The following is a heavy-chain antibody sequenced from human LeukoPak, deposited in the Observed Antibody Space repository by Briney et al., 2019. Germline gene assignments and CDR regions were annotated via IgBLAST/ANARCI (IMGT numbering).Heavy chain of an antibody. Sequence: PGGSLRLSCAVSGFTFSSYTMNWVRQAPGKGLEWVSSITGSSTYIYYADSVKGRVTISRDNAKNSLYLQMNNLGAEDTAVYYCARDLTVTSTCWFDLWGQGTQVTVSS. CDR2: ITGSSTYI. D-gene: IGHD4-11*01. J-gene: IGHJ5*02. CDR3: ARDLTVTSTCWFDL. V-gene: IGHV3-21*01. CDR1: GFTFSSYT.